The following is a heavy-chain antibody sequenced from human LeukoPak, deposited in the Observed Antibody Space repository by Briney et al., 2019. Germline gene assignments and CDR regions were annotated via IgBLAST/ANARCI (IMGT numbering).Heavy chain of an antibody. D-gene: IGHD3-22*01. Sequence: GRSLRLSCAASGFTFSSYGMHWVRQAPGKGLEWVAVISYDGSNKYYADSVKGRFTISRDNSKNTLYLQMNSLRAEDTAVYYCARLVTGDYYDSSGYLDYWGQGTLVTVSS. CDR2: ISYDGSNK. J-gene: IGHJ4*02. CDR1: GFTFSSYG. CDR3: ARLVTGDYYDSSGYLDY. V-gene: IGHV3-30*03.